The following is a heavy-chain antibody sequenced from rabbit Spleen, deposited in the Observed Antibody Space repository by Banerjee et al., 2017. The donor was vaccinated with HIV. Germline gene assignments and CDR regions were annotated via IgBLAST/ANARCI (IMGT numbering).Heavy chain of an antibody. D-gene: IGHD1-1*01. J-gene: IGHJ6*01. V-gene: IGHV1S40*01. CDR2: IDSGSSGFT. Sequence: ESGGGLVKPGASLTLTCTASGFSFSSSSYMCWVRQAPGEGLEWIACIDSGSSGFTYFATWARGRFTCSKTSSTTVTLQMTRLTAADTATYFCARDTSSSFSSYGMDLWGPGTLVTVS. CDR1: GFSFSSSSY. CDR3: ARDTSSSFSSYGMDL.